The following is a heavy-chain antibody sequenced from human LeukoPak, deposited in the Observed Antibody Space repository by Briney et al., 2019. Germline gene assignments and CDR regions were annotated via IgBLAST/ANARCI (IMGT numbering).Heavy chain of an antibody. Sequence: PSETLSLTCTVSGGSISSSSYYWTWIRQPAGKGLEWIGRIYSSGSTNYNPSLKSRVTMSVDTSKNQFSLKLSSVTAADTAVYYCARVYGGKVGAFDIWGQGTMVTVSS. J-gene: IGHJ3*02. CDR1: GGSISSSSYY. V-gene: IGHV4-61*02. CDR3: ARVYGGKVGAFDI. CDR2: IYSSGST. D-gene: IGHD4-23*01.